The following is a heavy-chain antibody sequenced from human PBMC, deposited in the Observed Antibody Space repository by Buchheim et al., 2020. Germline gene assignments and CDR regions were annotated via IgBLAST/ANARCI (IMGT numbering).Heavy chain of an antibody. D-gene: IGHD2-2*01. CDR3: ARDELSRRGRGVVPAALRVPFDP. V-gene: IGHV1-3*01. J-gene: IGHJ5*02. Sequence: QVQLVQSGAEVKKPGASVKVSCKAAGYTFSSYRMHWVRQAPGQGLEWMGWINGDNGDTKYSQKFQGRVTITRDTSASTAYMELSGLRSEDTAVYYCARDELSRRGRGVVPAALRVPFDPWGQGTL. CDR1: GYTFSSYR. CDR2: INGDNGDT.